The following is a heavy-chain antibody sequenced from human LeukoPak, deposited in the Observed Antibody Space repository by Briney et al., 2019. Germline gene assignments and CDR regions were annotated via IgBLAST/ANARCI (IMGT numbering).Heavy chain of an antibody. CDR2: INHSGST. J-gene: IGHJ3*02. CDR1: GRYLNCYY. CDR3: ARADIVVVVADTAGAFDI. V-gene: IGHV4-34*01. D-gene: IGHD2-15*01. Sequence: PSDPVPLPCSLWGRYLNCYYWSWIPQPPGKGLEWIGEINHSGSTNYNPSLKSRVTISVDTSKNQFSLKLSSVTAADTAVYYCARADIVVVVADTAGAFDIWGQGKMVTVSS.